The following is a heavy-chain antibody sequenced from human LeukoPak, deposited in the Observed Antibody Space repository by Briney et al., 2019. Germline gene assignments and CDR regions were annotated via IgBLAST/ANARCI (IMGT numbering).Heavy chain of an antibody. CDR3: ARGGLLWFGELRGPLDY. CDR2: INHSGST. CDR1: GGSFSGYY. V-gene: IGHV4-34*01. Sequence: PSETLSLTCAVYGGSFSGYYWSWIRQPPGKGLEWIGEINHSGSTNYNPSLKSRVTISVDASTNQFSLKLSSVTAADTAVYYCARGGLLWFGELRGPLDYWGQGTLVTVSS. J-gene: IGHJ4*02. D-gene: IGHD3-10*01.